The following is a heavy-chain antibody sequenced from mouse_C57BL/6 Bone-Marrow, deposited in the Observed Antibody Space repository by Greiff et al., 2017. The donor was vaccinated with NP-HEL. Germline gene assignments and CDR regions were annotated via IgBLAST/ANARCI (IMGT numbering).Heavy chain of an antibody. CDR2: IWSDGST. J-gene: IGHJ1*03. Sequence: QVHVKQSGPGLVAPSQSLSITCTVSGFSLTSYGVHWVRQPPGKGLEWLVVIWSDGSTNYNSALKSRLSLSKDNSKSQVFLKMNSLQPDDTAMYYCARDGSSLYWYFDVWGTGTTVTVSS. CDR3: ARDGSSLYWYFDV. V-gene: IGHV2-6*03. D-gene: IGHD1-1*01. CDR1: GFSLTSYG.